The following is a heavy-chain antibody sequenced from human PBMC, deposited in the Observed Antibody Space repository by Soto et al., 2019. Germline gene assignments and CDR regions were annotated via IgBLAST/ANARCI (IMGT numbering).Heavy chain of an antibody. CDR1: GYTFINFD. Sequence: ASVKVSFKASGYTFINFDISWVRQAAGQGLEWLGWMNPGSGKTGYASKFQGRVAMTRDASTGTSHLELSSLTSDDTAVYYCARMASAGTLNWFDPWGQGTLVTVSS. CDR3: ARMASAGTLNWFDP. V-gene: IGHV1-8*02. J-gene: IGHJ5*02. CDR2: MNPGSGKT. D-gene: IGHD6-13*01.